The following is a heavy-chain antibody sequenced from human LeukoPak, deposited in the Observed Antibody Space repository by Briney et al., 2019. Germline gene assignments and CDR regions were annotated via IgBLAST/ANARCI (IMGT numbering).Heavy chain of an antibody. CDR1: GFTFAGCA. D-gene: IGHD6-19*01. Sequence: SGGSLRLSCAASGFTFAGCAMSWVRQAPGKGLEWVSTFGRSGAGTFYADSVKGRFTISRDNSKSTLYPQMNSLRAEDTAVYYCAKRDSSGSNYFAYWGQGALVTVSS. CDR2: FGRSGAGT. J-gene: IGHJ4*02. V-gene: IGHV3-23*01. CDR3: AKRDSSGSNYFAY.